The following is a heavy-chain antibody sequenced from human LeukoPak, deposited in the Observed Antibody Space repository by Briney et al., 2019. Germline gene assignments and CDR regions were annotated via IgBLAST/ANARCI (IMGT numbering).Heavy chain of an antibody. Sequence: PSETLSLTCTVSGVSISSSSYYRGGLRQPQGQGLEGIGSIYYSGSTYYNPSHNSQVTRSVDTYKNQFSVKLSSVADEDTTVYYCARQRREWGPIVAAAALNWFDPWGRGTLVTVFS. CDR1: GVSISSSSYY. J-gene: IGHJ5*02. D-gene: IGHD6-13*01. V-gene: IGHV4-39*01. CDR3: ARQRREWGPIVAAAALNWFDP. CDR2: IYYSGST.